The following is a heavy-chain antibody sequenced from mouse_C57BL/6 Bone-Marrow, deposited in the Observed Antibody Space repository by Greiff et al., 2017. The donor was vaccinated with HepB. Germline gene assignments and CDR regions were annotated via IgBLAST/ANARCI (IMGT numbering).Heavy chain of an antibody. CDR3: AGGSVDY. CDR2: ISYDGSN. J-gene: IGHJ2*01. V-gene: IGHV3-6*01. Sequence: ESGPGLVKPSQSLSLTCSVTGYSITSGYYWNWIRQFPGNKLEWMGYISYDGSNNYNPSLKNRISITRDPSKNQFFLKLNSVTTEDTATYYCAGGSVDYWGQGTTLTVSS. CDR1: GYSITSGYY. D-gene: IGHD1-1*02.